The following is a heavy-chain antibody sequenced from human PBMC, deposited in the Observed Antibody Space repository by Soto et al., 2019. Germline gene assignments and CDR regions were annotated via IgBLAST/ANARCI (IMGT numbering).Heavy chain of an antibody. CDR2: IIPIFGTA. V-gene: IGHV1-69*06. CDR3: ARVGITIFGVVIGYYYGMDV. Sequence: SVKVSCKASGGTFSSYAISWVRQAPGQGLEWMGGIIPIFGTANYAQKFQGRVTITADKSTSTAYMGLSSLRSEDTAVYYCARVGITIFGVVIGYYYGMDVWGQGTTVTVSS. CDR1: GGTFSSYA. D-gene: IGHD3-3*01. J-gene: IGHJ6*02.